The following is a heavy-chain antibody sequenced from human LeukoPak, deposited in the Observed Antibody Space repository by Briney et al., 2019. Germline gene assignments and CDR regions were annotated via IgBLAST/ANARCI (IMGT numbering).Heavy chain of an antibody. CDR2: SRDKAKSYTT. V-gene: IGHV3-72*01. D-gene: IGHD6-19*01. Sequence: GGSLRLSCAASGFTFSSHAVSWVRQAPGRGLEWVGRSRDKAKSYTTDYAASVKGRFTISRDDSDNSLYLQMNSLKTEDTAVYYCARDSSGDYWGHGTLVTVSS. CDR3: ARDSSGDY. J-gene: IGHJ4*01. CDR1: GFTFSSHA.